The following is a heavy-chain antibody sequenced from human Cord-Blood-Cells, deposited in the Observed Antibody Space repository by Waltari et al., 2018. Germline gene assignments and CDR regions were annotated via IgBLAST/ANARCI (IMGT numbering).Heavy chain of an antibody. CDR2: IYYSGST. Sequence: QVQLQESGPGLVKPSETLSLTCTVSGGSISSYYWSWIRQPPGKGLEGIGYIYYSGSTNYNPSLKSRVTISVDTSKNQFSLKLSSVTAADTAVYYCARRSGYCSGGSCYSETYYYYYMDVWGKGTTVTVSS. V-gene: IGHV4-59*08. CDR1: GGSISSYY. J-gene: IGHJ6*03. D-gene: IGHD2-15*01. CDR3: ARRSGYCSGGSCYSETYYYYYMDV.